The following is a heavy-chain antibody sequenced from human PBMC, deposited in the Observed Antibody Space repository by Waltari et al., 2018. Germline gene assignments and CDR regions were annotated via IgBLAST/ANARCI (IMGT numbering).Heavy chain of an antibody. CDR1: GGSISSGSYY. CDR3: ARDGGLVYGMDV. V-gene: IGHV4-61*02. J-gene: IGHJ6*02. D-gene: IGHD3-16*01. CDR2: IYTSGST. Sequence: QVQLQESGPGLVKPSQTLSLTCTVSGGSISSGSYYWSWLRQPAGKGLEWIGRIYTSGSTNYNPSLKSRVTISVDTSKNQFSLKLSSVTAADTAVYYCARDGGLVYGMDVWGQGTTVTVSS.